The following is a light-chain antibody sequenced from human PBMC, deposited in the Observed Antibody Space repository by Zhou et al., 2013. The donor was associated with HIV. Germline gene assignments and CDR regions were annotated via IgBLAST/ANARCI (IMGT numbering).Light chain of an antibody. CDR2: GAT. V-gene: IGKV1-39*01. Sequence: DIQMTQSPSSLSASVGDRVTITCRASQSVGRYLNWYQQKPGAAPRLLVYGATTLQSGVPSRFSASGSRTEFTLTISSLQPEDSATYYCQQSYSTPRTFGPGTK. CDR1: QSVGRY. J-gene: IGKJ3*01. CDR3: QQSYSTPRT.